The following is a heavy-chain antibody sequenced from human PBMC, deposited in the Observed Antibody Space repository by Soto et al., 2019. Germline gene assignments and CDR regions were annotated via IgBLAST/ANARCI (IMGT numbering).Heavy chain of an antibody. Sequence: SETLSLTWAVSSGSISSGGYYWSWILQHPGKGLEWIGYIYYSGSTYYNPSLKSRVTISVDTSKNQFSLKLSSVTAADTAVYYCARSEMYYYDSSGYSHSLDYWGQGTLVTVSS. J-gene: IGHJ4*02. CDR2: IYYSGST. CDR3: ARSEMYYYDSSGYSHSLDY. V-gene: IGHV4-31*11. D-gene: IGHD3-22*01. CDR1: SGSISSGGYY.